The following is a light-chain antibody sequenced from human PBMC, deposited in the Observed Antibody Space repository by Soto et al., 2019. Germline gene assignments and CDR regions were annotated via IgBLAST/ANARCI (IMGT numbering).Light chain of an antibody. J-gene: IGKJ2*01. CDR3: HQYDNAPQT. Sequence: EIVLMQSPGTLSLSPGERATLSCRASQTLRRTYIAWYQQKPGQAPRVLIYGASKRATGIPDRFSGSGSGTDFSFTISRLEPEDFAVYYCHQYDNAPQTYGQGTKVDIK. CDR1: QTLRRTY. V-gene: IGKV3-20*01. CDR2: GAS.